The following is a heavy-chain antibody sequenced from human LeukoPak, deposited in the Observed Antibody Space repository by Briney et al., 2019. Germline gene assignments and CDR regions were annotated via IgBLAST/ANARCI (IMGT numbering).Heavy chain of an antibody. CDR3: ASVLYYYYGMDV. V-gene: IGHV4-4*02. CDR1: GGSISSSNW. J-gene: IGHJ6*02. CDR2: IYHSGST. Sequence: SETLSLTCAVSGGSISSSNWWSWVRQPPGKGLEWIGEIYHSGSTNYNPSLKSRVTISVDRSKNQFSLKLSSVTAADTAVYYCASVLYYYYGMDVWGQGTTVTVSS. D-gene: IGHD2-8*01.